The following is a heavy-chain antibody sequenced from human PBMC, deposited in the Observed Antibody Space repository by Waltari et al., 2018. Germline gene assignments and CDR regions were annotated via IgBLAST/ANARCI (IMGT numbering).Heavy chain of an antibody. J-gene: IGHJ4*02. D-gene: IGHD7-27*01. CDR1: LGAISSAKW. Sequence: QVQLQESGPGLVKPSETLSLTCAAALGAISSAKWVSCTRPRPGKGLEWIGYISGSSSRTYYNPSLKSRVTISTDTSKNQFSLKLTSVTAADTAVYYCARGNWGGEVIGDYWGQGVLVTVSS. V-gene: IGHV4-4*02. CDR2: ISGSSSRT. CDR3: ARGNWGGEVIGDY.